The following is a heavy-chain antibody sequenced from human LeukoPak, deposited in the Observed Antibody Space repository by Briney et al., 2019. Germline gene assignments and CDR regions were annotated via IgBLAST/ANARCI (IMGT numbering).Heavy chain of an antibody. D-gene: IGHD6-13*01. CDR3: AKDIRQQLVLGAFDI. Sequence: PGRSLRLSCAASGFTFYDYAMHWVRQAPGKGLEWVSGISWNSGSIGYADSVKGRFTISRDNAKNSLYLQMNSLRAEDTALYYCAKDIRQQLVLGAFDIWGQGTMVTVSS. V-gene: IGHV3-9*01. J-gene: IGHJ3*02. CDR1: GFTFYDYA. CDR2: ISWNSGSI.